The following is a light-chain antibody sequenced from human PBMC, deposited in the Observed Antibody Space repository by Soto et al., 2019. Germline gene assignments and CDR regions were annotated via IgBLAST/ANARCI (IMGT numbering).Light chain of an antibody. V-gene: IGKV1-9*01. CDR1: QGITSY. CDR2: GAS. J-gene: IGKJ2*01. CDR3: QQYNSYSLYT. Sequence: IQLTQSPSSLSASVGDSVTITCRASQGITSYLAWYQQKPGKAPNLLIYGASTLQSGVPSRFSGSGSGTEFTLTISSLQPDDFATYYCQQYNSYSLYTFGQGTKVDIK.